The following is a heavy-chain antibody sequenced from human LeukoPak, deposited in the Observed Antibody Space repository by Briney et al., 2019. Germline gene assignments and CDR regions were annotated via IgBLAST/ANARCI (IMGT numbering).Heavy chain of an antibody. CDR3: AKGGLSRNDAFDI. V-gene: IGHV3-23*01. J-gene: IGHJ3*02. CDR2: VGGSGHYP. CDR1: GFTFSNYV. D-gene: IGHD3-10*01. Sequence: PGGSLRLSCAASGFTFSNYVMGWVRQAPGKGLEWVSGVGGSGHYPHSADSVKGRFNISRDNSKNTLYLQMNSLRVEDTALYYCAKGGLSRNDAFDIWGQGTMVAVSS.